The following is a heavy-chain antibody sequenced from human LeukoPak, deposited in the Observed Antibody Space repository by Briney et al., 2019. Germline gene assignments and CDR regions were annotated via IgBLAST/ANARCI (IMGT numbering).Heavy chain of an antibody. CDR3: AREITTNGGRYFDY. CDR2: IKQDGSEK. Sequence: PGGSLRLSCAASGFTSSSYWMSWVRQAPGKGLEWVANIKQDGSEKYYVDSVKGRFTISRDNAKNSLYLQMNSLRAEDTTVYYCAREITTNGGRYFDYWGQGTLVTVSS. J-gene: IGHJ4*02. V-gene: IGHV3-7*01. D-gene: IGHD7-27*01. CDR1: GFTSSSYW.